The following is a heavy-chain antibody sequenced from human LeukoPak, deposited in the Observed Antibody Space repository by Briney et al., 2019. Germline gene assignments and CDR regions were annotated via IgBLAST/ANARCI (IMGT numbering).Heavy chain of an antibody. CDR2: ISSSSTI. Sequence: GGSLRLSCAASGFTFSSYSMNWVRQAPGKGLEWVSYISSSSTIYYADSVKGRFTISRDNAKNSLYLQMNSLRAEDTAVYYCARVLHKRNYDSSVYYGYWGQGTLVTVSS. CDR3: ARVLHKRNYDSSVYYGY. J-gene: IGHJ4*02. V-gene: IGHV3-48*01. D-gene: IGHD3-22*01. CDR1: GFTFSSYS.